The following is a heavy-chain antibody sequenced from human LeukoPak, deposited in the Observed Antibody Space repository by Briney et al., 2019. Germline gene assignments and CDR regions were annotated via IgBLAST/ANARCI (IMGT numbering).Heavy chain of an antibody. CDR2: INPNSGGT. CDR3: ARGSSTSCYDAFDI. J-gene: IGHJ3*02. CDR1: GYTFTGYY. D-gene: IGHD2-2*01. Sequence: ASVKVSCKASGYTFTGYYMHWVRQAPGQGLEWMGWINPNSGGTNYAQKFQGRVTMTRDTSISTAYMELSRLRSDDTAVYYCARGSSTSCYDAFDIWGQGTMVTVSS. V-gene: IGHV1-2*02.